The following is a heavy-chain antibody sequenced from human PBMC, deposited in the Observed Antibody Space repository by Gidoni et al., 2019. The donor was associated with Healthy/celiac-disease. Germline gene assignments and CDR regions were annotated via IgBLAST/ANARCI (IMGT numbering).Heavy chain of an antibody. V-gene: IGHV4-39*01. J-gene: IGHJ3*02. D-gene: IGHD3-22*01. CDR2: IYYSGST. CDR1: VGSFSSSSYY. CDR3: ALYYYDSSGYLDAFDI. Sequence: QLQLQESGPGLVKPSETLSLTCTVSVGSFSSSSYYWGWIRKPPGKGLEWIGGIYYSGSTSYNPSLKSRVTISVDTSKNQFSLKLSSVTAADTAVYYCALYYYDSSGYLDAFDIWGQGTMVTVSS.